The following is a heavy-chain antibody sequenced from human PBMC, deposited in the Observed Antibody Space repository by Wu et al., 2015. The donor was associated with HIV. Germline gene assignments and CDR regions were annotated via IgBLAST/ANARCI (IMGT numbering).Heavy chain of an antibody. V-gene: IGHV1-46*01. Sequence: QVQLVQSGAEVRKPGASVKVSCKTSGYNFIKYDIYWVRQAPGQGLEWMGIINTSGGSLSLVEKFQGRVTMTRDTSTSTIYMELRSLTSDDLAVYYCARGGSAAAGQQGCFQYWGQGTLVIVSS. CDR2: INTSGGSL. J-gene: IGHJ1*01. D-gene: IGHD6-13*01. CDR1: GYNFIKYD. CDR3: ARGGSAAAGQQGCFQY.